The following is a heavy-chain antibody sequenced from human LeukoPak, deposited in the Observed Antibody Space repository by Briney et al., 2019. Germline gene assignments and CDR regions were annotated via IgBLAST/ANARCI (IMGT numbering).Heavy chain of an antibody. CDR3: ARGRGTYGSGSHLFDY. D-gene: IGHD3-10*01. Sequence: SETLSLTCTVSGGSISSYYWSWIRQPPGKGLEWIGYIYYSGSTNYNPSLKSRVTISVDTSKNQFSLQLNSVTPEDTAVYYCARGRGTYGSGSHLFDYWGQGTLVTVSS. CDR1: GGSISSYY. CDR2: IYYSGST. V-gene: IGHV4-59*12. J-gene: IGHJ4*02.